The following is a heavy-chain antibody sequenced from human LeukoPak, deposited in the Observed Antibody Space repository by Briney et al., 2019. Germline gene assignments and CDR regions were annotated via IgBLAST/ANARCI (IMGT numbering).Heavy chain of an antibody. CDR1: GFTFSSYT. CDR2: SSSGGGYI. D-gene: IGHD2-21*01. CDR3: ARGGGYCGGDCYGIDY. J-gene: IGHJ4*02. V-gene: IGHV3-21*01. Sequence: GGSLGLSCTASGFTFSSYTMNWVRQAPGKGLGGVSSSSSGGGYIYYADSMKGRFTISRDSAKNSLYLQMNCLRAEDTAVYYCARGGGYCGGDCYGIDYWGQGTLVTVSS.